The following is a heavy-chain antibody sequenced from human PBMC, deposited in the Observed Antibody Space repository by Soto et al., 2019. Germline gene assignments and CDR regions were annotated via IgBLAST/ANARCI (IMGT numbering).Heavy chain of an antibody. J-gene: IGHJ6*02. V-gene: IGHV1-18*04. CDR3: ARDGERDTGLNFYYYLHGMDA. CDR2: ISPYNGTT. Sequence: ATVKVSCKASGYTFTTYGISWVRQAPGQGLEWMGWISPYNGTTKYAEKFQGEMTMTTDTATSTAYMDLRSLRSDDTAVYYCARDGERDTGLNFYYYLHGMDAWGQGTRVTVSS. D-gene: IGHD1-1*01. CDR1: GYTFTTYG.